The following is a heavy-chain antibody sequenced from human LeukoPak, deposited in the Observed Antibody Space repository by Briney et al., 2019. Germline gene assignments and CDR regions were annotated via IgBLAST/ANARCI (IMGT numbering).Heavy chain of an antibody. J-gene: IGHJ5*02. D-gene: IGHD6-19*01. Sequence: ASVKVSCTASGYTFTSYDINWVRQATGQGLEWMGWMNPNSGNTGYAQKFQGRVTMTRNTSISTAYMELSSLRSEDTAVYYCARLYSSGWYNWFDPWGQGTLVTVSS. CDR2: MNPNSGNT. CDR1: GYTFTSYD. V-gene: IGHV1-8*01. CDR3: ARLYSSGWYNWFDP.